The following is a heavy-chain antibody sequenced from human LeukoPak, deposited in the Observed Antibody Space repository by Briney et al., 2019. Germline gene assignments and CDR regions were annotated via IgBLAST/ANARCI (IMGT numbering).Heavy chain of an antibody. CDR3: ARGTDTKPFWSGYWVDV. V-gene: IGHV3-66*01. D-gene: IGHD3-3*01. CDR2: IYSGGST. CDR1: GFTVSSNY. Sequence: GGSLRLSCAASGFTVSSNYMSWVRQAPGKGLEWVSVIYSGGSTYYADSVKGRFTISRDNSKNTLYLQMNSLRAEDTAVYYCARGTDTKPFWSGYWVDVWGQGTTVTVSS. J-gene: IGHJ6*02.